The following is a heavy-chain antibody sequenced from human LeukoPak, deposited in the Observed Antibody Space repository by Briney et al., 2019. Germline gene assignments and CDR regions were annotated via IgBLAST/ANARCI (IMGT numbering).Heavy chain of an antibody. J-gene: IGHJ4*02. D-gene: IGHD3-3*01. V-gene: IGHV3-7*03. CDR3: AREPTIFGVVIPPDY. Sequence: GGSLRLSCEGSAFIFSGHWMNWVRQTPGKGLEWVASIKEDGSERQYVDSVKGRFTISRDNVKSSLYPQMNSLRAEDTAVYYCAREPTIFGVVIPPDYWGQGTLVTVSS. CDR2: IKEDGSER. CDR1: AFIFSGHW.